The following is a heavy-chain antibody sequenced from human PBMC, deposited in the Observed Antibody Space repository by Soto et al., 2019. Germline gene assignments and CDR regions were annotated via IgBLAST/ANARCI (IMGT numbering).Heavy chain of an antibody. J-gene: IGHJ4*02. Sequence: PSETLSLTCNVSSFSIDSRSYWGWIRQPPGKGLEWIASIYNTVSTHYNPSLKSRATIPVDTSHNQFSLRLSSVTAADTAIYYCARNTSGRYFDYWGPGTLVTVSS. D-gene: IGHD6-19*01. V-gene: IGHV4-38-2*02. CDR2: IYNTVST. CDR1: SFSIDSRSY. CDR3: ARNTSGRYFDY.